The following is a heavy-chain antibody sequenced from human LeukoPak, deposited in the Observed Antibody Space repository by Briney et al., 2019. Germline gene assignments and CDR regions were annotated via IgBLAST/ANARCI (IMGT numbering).Heavy chain of an antibody. CDR2: ISKSGDDT. D-gene: IGHD5-24*01. J-gene: IGHJ4*02. CDR3: VKDEMAVAIFDY. V-gene: IGHV3-23*01. CDR1: GFTFSSYA. Sequence: GGSLRLSCAASGFTFSSYAMSWVRQAPGKGLEWVSAISKSGDDTYYADSVKGRFAISRDNSKNMLYLQMNSLRVEDTAVYYCVKDEMAVAIFDYWGQGTLVTVSS.